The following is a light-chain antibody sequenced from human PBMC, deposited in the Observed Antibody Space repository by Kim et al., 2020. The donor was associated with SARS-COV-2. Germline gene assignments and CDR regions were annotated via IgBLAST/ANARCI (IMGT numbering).Light chain of an antibody. Sequence: GQSITLSCTGTSSDVGGYNYVSWYQQHPGKAPKLMIYDVSNRPSGVSNRFSGSKSGNTASLTISGLQAEDEADYYCSSYTSSSTYVFGTGTKVTVL. V-gene: IGLV2-14*03. CDR1: SSDVGGYNY. CDR3: SSYTSSSTYV. CDR2: DVS. J-gene: IGLJ1*01.